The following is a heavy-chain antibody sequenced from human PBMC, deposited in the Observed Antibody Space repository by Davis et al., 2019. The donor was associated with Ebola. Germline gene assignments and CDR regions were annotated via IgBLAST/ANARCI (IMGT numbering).Heavy chain of an antibody. Sequence: AASVKVSCKASGYTFTSYYMHWVRQAPGQGLEWMGRINPNTGDTNYAQKFQGRVTMTRDTSISTAYMELSRLTSDDTAVYYCATAPEGITVTLYIYWGQGTLVTVSS. CDR2: INPNTGDT. J-gene: IGHJ4*02. V-gene: IGHV1-2*06. CDR3: ATAPEGITVTLYIY. D-gene: IGHD6-19*01. CDR1: GYTFTSYY.